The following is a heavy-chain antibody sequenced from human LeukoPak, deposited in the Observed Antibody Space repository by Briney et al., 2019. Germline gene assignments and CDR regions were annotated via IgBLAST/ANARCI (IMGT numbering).Heavy chain of an antibody. CDR3: AREVNSSTWRPLDF. Sequence: PSETLSLTCTVSGGSISSSSYYWGWIRQPPGKGLEWIGSIYYSGSTYYNPSLKNRVTMSVDTSKNQFSLKLTSMTAADTAVYYCAREVNSSTWRPLDFWGQGTLVTVSS. J-gene: IGHJ4*02. CDR2: IYYSGST. CDR1: GGSISSSSYY. V-gene: IGHV4-39*07. D-gene: IGHD6-13*01.